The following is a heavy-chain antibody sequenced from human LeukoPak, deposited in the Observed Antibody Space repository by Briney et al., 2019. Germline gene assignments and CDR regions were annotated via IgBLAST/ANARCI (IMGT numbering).Heavy chain of an antibody. CDR3: AKDCVYYYDSSGPYYFDY. J-gene: IGHJ4*02. Sequence: GGSLRLSCAASGFTFSSYWMHWVRQAPGKGLEWVSGISGSGGKTYYADSVKGRFTISRDNSKNTLYLQMDSLRAEDTAVYYCAKDCVYYYDSSGPYYFDYWGQGTLVTVSS. D-gene: IGHD3-22*01. CDR1: GFTFSSYW. CDR2: ISGSGGKT. V-gene: IGHV3-23*01.